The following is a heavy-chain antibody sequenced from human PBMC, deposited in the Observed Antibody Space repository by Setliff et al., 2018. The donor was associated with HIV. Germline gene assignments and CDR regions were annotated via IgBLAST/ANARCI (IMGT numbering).Heavy chain of an antibody. J-gene: IGHJ4*02. Sequence: ASVKVSCKASGYTFTSYGISWVRQAPGQGLEWMGWISAYNGNTNYAQKLQGRVTMTTDTSPSTAYMELRSLRSDDTAVYYCARVPADNYYDSSGYPDYWGQGTLVTVSS. CDR3: ARVPADNYYDSSGYPDY. CDR2: ISAYNGNT. D-gene: IGHD3-22*01. CDR1: GYTFTSYG. V-gene: IGHV1-18*01.